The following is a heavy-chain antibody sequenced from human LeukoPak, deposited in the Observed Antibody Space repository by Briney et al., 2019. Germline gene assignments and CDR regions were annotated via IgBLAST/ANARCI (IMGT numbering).Heavy chain of an antibody. J-gene: IGHJ1*01. CDR3: ATRSSRDGYNSYFQH. CDR2: FDPEDGET. D-gene: IGHD5-24*01. CDR1: GYTLTELS. V-gene: IGHV1-24*01. Sequence: ASVKVSCKVSGYTLTELSMHWVRQAPGKGLEWMGGFDPEDGETIYAQKFQGRATMTEDTSTDTAYMELSSLRSEDTAVYYCATRSSRDGYNSYFQHWGQGTLVTVSS.